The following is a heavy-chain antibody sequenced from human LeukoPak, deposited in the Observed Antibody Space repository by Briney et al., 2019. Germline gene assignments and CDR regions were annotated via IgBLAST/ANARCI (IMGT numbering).Heavy chain of an antibody. CDR1: GFTFSSYT. CDR2: TSTSDNTL. Sequence: GGSLRLSCAASGFTFSSYTMNWVRQAPGKGLEWVSCTSTSDNTLYYADSVKGRFTVSRDNARNSLYLQMNSLRAEDTAIYYCARDGPGYSFDHWGQGTLVTVSS. CDR3: ARDGPGYSFDH. J-gene: IGHJ4*02. V-gene: IGHV3-48*03. D-gene: IGHD5-18*01.